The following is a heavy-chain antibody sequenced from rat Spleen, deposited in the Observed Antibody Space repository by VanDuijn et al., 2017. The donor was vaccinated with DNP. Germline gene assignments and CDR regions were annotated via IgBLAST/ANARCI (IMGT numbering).Heavy chain of an antibody. CDR2: ISPSGGST. D-gene: IGHD1-12*03. J-gene: IGHJ3*01. CDR1: GFTFSNYG. CDR3: TTERTFGFYYDGSSPNWFAY. V-gene: IGHV5-19*01. Sequence: EVQLVESGGGLVQPGRSLKLSCAASGFTFSNYGMHWIRQAPTKGLEWVASISPSGGSTYYRDSVRGRFTISRDDSKSVLYLQMDSLRSEDTATYYCTTERTFGFYYDGSSPNWFAYWGQGTLVTVSS.